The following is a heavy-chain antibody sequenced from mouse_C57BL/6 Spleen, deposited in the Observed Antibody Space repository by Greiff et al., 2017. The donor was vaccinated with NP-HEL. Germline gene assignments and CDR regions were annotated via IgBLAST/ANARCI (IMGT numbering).Heavy chain of an antibody. V-gene: IGHV5-16*01. J-gene: IGHJ4*01. Sequence: EVKLVESEGGLVQPGSSMKLSCTASGFTFSDYYMAWVRQVPEKGLEWVANINYDGSSTYYLDSLKSRFIISRDNAKNILYLQMSSLKSEDTATYYCAREGDSNGAMDYWGQGTSVTVSS. CDR3: AREGDSNGAMDY. CDR2: INYDGSST. D-gene: IGHD2-5*01. CDR1: GFTFSDYY.